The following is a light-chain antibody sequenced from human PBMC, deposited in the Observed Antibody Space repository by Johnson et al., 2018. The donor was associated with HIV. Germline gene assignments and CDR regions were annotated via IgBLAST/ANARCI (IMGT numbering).Light chain of an antibody. Sequence: QSVLTQPPSVSAAPGQKVTISCSGSSSNIGNNYVSWYQQLPGTAPKLVIYDNNKRPSGIPDRFSGSKSGTSATLGITGLQTGDEADYYCGTWDNSLSAYVFGTGTKVSVL. V-gene: IGLV1-51*01. J-gene: IGLJ1*01. CDR3: GTWDNSLSAYV. CDR1: SSNIGNNY. CDR2: DNN.